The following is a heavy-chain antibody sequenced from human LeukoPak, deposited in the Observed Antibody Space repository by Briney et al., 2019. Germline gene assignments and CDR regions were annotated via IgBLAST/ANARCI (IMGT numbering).Heavy chain of an antibody. V-gene: IGHV1-8*01. CDR2: MKPNSGHS. CDR3: VGGGDGPGLFDC. Sequence: ASVKASCKASGYTFTSYDINWVRQATGPGLEWMGWMKPNSGHSGYAQKLQGRVTMTRNTTISQDQVVLSSLRSEDTAVDYLVGGGDGPGLFDCGGEGTLVTVSS. J-gene: IGHJ4*02. D-gene: IGHD1-26*01. CDR1: GYTFTSYD.